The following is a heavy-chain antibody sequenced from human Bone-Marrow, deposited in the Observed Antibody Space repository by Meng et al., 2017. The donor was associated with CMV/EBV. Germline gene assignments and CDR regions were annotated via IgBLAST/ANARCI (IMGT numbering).Heavy chain of an antibody. CDR1: GGSISSGGYY. CDR3: ARLIAYDFWSGYWAYYYYYGMDV. Sequence: SETLSLTCTVSGGSISSGGYYWSWIRQHPGKGLEWIGYIYYSGSTYYNPSLKSRVTISVDTSKNQFSLKLSSVTAADTAVYYCARLIAYDFWSGYWAYYYYYGMDVWGQGTTVTFYS. CDR2: IYYSGST. V-gene: IGHV4-31*03. D-gene: IGHD3-3*01. J-gene: IGHJ6*02.